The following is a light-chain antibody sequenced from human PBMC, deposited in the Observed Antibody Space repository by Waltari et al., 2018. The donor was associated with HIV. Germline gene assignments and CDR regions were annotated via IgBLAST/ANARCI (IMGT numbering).Light chain of an antibody. J-gene: IGLJ1*01. CDR1: SSNIGATYA. CDR3: QSYDSSLRGYV. V-gene: IGLV1-40*01. CDR2: GTS. Sequence: QSVLTQPPSVSGAPGQRVTISCTGSSSNIGATYAVHWYQQLPGTAPQLPIYGTSNRPSGVPDRFSGSKSGTSASLAITGLQAGDEAHYYCQSYDSSLRGYVFGTGTKVTVL.